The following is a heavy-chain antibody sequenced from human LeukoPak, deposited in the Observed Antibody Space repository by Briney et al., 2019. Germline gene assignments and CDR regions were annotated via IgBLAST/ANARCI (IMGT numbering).Heavy chain of an antibody. CDR1: GFTFSTYW. CDR3: ARDSGSYLRWFDP. J-gene: IGHJ5*02. Sequence: GGSLRLSCAASGFTFSTYWMTWVRQAPGKGLEWVANMKGDGSETHYVDSVKGRFTISRDNAKNSLYLQMNSLRAEDTAVYYCARDSGSYLRWFDPWGQGTLVTVSS. CDR2: MKGDGSET. V-gene: IGHV3-7*01. D-gene: IGHD1-26*01.